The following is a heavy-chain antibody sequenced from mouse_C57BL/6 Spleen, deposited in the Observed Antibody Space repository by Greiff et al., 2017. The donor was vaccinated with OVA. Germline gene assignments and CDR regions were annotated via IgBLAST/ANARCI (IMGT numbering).Heavy chain of an antibody. V-gene: IGHV1-69*01. Sequence: QVQLQQPGAELVMPGASVKLSCKASGYTFTSYWMHWVKQRPGQGLEWIGEIDPSDSYTNYNQKFKGKSTLTVDKSSSTAYMQLSRLTSEDSAVYYCARGANYFDYWGQGTTLTVSS. CDR1: GYTFTSYW. CDR3: ARGANYFDY. CDR2: IDPSDSYT. J-gene: IGHJ2*01.